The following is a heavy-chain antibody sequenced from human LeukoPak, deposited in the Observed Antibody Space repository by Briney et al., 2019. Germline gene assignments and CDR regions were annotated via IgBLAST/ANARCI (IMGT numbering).Heavy chain of an antibody. CDR1: GFTFSSYW. CDR3: ARPGALVVPAAMRY. J-gene: IGHJ4*02. CDR2: INSDGSST. V-gene: IGHV3-74*01. D-gene: IGHD2-2*01. Sequence: GGSLRLSCAASGFTFSSYWMHWVRQAPGKGLVWVSRINSDGSSTSYADSVKGRFTISRDNAKNTLYLQMNSLRAEDTAVYYCARPGALVVPAAMRYWGQGTLATVSS.